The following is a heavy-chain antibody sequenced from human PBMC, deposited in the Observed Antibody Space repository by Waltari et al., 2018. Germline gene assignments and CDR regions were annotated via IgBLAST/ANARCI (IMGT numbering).Heavy chain of an antibody. CDR2: IYSGGST. J-gene: IGHJ1*01. Sequence: EVQLLESGGGLVQPGGSLRLSCAASGFTFSSYALSWVRQAPGKGLEWVSVIYSGGSTYYADSVKGRFTISRDNSKNTLYLQMNSLRAEDTAVYYCASLKGYFQHWGQGTLVTVSS. V-gene: IGHV3-23*03. CDR3: ASLKGYFQH. CDR1: GFTFSSYA.